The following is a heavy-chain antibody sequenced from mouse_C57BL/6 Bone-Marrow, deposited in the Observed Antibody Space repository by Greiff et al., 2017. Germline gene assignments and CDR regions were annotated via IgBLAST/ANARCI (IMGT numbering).Heavy chain of an antibody. Sequence: QVQLQQSGPELVKPGASVKISCKASGYAFSSSWMNWVKQRPGKGLEWIGRIYPGDGDTNYNGKFKGKATLTADKSSSTAYMQLSSLTSEDSAVYFCARGGCGSVFAYWGQGTLVTVSA. CDR2: IYPGDGDT. CDR3: ARGGCGSVFAY. CDR1: GYAFSSSW. J-gene: IGHJ3*01. D-gene: IGHD1-1*01. V-gene: IGHV1-82*01.